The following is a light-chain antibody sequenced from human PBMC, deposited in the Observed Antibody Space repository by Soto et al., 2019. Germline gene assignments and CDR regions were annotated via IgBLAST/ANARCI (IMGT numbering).Light chain of an antibody. Sequence: EVVVTQSPVSLPVTLGRPASISCITRQLLVHRDGNTYLSWFRQRPGQSPRRLIYKVSNREAGVPDRFSGSGSGTDFTLKISRVEAEDVGLYYCMQGSHWPPITFGQGTRLEIK. CDR1: QLLVHRDGNTY. CDR3: MQGSHWPPIT. J-gene: IGKJ5*01. V-gene: IGKV2-30*02. CDR2: KVS.